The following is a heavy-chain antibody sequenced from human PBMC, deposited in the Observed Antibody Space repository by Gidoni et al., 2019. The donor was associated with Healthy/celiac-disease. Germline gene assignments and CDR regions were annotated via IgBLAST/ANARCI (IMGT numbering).Heavy chain of an antibody. D-gene: IGHD3-10*01. Sequence: QLQLQASGPGLVKPSETLSLTCTVSGGSISSSSYYWGWIRQPPGKGLEWIGSIYYSGSTYYNPALKSRVTISVDTSKNQFSLKLSSVTAADTAVYYCARVRGYFDYWGQGTLVTVSS. CDR2: IYYSGST. V-gene: IGHV4-39*07. J-gene: IGHJ4*02. CDR3: ARVRGYFDY. CDR1: GGSISSSSYY.